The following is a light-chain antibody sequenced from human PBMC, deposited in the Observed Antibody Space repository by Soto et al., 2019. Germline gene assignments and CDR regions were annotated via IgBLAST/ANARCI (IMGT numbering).Light chain of an antibody. J-gene: IGKJ1*01. V-gene: IGKV3-15*01. Sequence: EIVMTQSPATLAASPGERVTLSCRASQTVSTNLAWYQQKRGQAPRLLIYGASTRATDFPARFSGSGSGTEFTLTTSSLQSEDFGVYYCQQYGSSGTFGQGTKVDIK. CDR3: QQYGSSGT. CDR2: GAS. CDR1: QTVSTN.